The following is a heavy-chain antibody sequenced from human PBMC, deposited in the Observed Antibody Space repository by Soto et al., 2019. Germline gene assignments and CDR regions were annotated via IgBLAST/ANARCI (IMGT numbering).Heavy chain of an antibody. V-gene: IGHV1-18*01. D-gene: IGHD2-15*01. Sequence: QVQLVQSGAEVKKPGASVKVSCKASGYSFTNYGISWVRQAPGQGLEWMGWISTYNGNTDYAQKLQGRITMTTDTPTTTAYMELGSLTSDATAVYYCARGAYCTGGSCYLGYYYYGMDVWGQGTTVTVSS. CDR3: ARGAYCTGGSCYLGYYYYGMDV. CDR2: ISTYNGNT. J-gene: IGHJ6*02. CDR1: GYSFTNYG.